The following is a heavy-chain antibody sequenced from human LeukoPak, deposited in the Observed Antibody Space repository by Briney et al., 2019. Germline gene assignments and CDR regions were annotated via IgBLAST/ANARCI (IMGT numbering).Heavy chain of an antibody. Sequence: GESLRLSCVASGFTFSAHYMSWIRQPPGKGLEWVSYIDISSGYTYYADSVKGRFTISRDNAKNSLYLQMDNLRAEDTAVYFCARGHYGLDVWGQGTSVTVSS. CDR3: ARGHYGLDV. CDR2: IDISSGYT. CDR1: GFTFSAHY. V-gene: IGHV3-11*03. J-gene: IGHJ6*02.